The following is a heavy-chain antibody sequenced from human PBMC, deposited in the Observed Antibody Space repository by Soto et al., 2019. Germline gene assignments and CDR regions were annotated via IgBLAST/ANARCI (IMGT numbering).Heavy chain of an antibody. CDR1: GFTFSSYG. CDR3: ARDYYGSGSYYPNYYYGMDV. V-gene: IGHV3-33*01. D-gene: IGHD3-10*01. CDR2: IWYDGSNK. J-gene: IGHJ6*02. Sequence: PGGSLRLSCAASGFTFSSYGMHWVRQAPGKGLEWVAVIWYDGSNKYYADSVKGRFTISRDNSKNTLYLQMTSLRAEDTAVYYCARDYYGSGSYYPNYYYGMDVWGQGTTVTGSS.